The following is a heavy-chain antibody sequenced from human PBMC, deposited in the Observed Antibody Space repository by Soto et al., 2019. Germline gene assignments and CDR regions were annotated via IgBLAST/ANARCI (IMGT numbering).Heavy chain of an antibody. D-gene: IGHD6-25*01. J-gene: IGHJ5*02. Sequence: SETLSLTCTVSGGSVSSGSYYWSWIRQPPGKGLECIGYIYYSGSTNYNPSLKSRVTISVDTSKNQFSLKLSSVTAADTAVYYCARPHGGSSGWDNWFDPWGQGTLVTVSS. CDR2: IYYSGST. CDR3: ARPHGGSSGWDNWFDP. CDR1: GGSVSSGSYY. V-gene: IGHV4-61*01.